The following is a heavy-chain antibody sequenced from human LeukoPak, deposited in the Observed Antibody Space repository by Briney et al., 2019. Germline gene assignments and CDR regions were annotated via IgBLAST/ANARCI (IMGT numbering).Heavy chain of an antibody. CDR1: GFTLSDYY. CDR3: ARGIAVAGTDY. Sequence: GGSLRLSCAASGFTLSDYYMSWVRQAPGKGLEWVSLIHSGGTIYYTDSVKGRFTISRDNSKNTLYLQMNSLRAEDTAVYFCARGIAVAGTDYWGQGTLVTVSS. V-gene: IGHV3-66*01. J-gene: IGHJ4*02. D-gene: IGHD6-19*01. CDR2: IHSGGTI.